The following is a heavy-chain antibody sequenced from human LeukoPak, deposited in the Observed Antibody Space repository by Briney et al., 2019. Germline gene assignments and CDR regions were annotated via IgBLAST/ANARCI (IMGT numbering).Heavy chain of an antibody. CDR3: AKEVLFDY. CDR1: GYTFTSYG. D-gene: IGHD4/OR15-4a*01. J-gene: IGHJ4*02. CDR2: ISVYNGNT. Sequence: AASVKVSCKASGYTFTSYGINWVRQAPGQGLEWMGWISVYNGNTNYAQKLQGRVIMTTDTSTSTAYMELRSLRAEDTAVYYCAKEVLFDYWGQGTLVTVSS. V-gene: IGHV1-18*01.